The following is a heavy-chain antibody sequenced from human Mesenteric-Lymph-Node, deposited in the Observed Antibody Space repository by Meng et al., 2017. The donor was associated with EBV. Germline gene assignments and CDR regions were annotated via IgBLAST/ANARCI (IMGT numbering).Heavy chain of an antibody. D-gene: IGHD1-7*01. CDR3: ARVSEISGTWLDC. V-gene: IGHV4-4*02. J-gene: IGHJ1*01. Sequence: QGTLQGSGPGLVKPSGTLSLTCAVSGGSISGNNWWSWIRQPPGKGLEWIGEVFHIGSTNYNPSLKSRVTISLDKSKNQFSLKLTSVTAADTAVYFCARVSEISGTWLDCWGQGTLVTVSS. CDR2: VFHIGST. CDR1: GGSISGNNW.